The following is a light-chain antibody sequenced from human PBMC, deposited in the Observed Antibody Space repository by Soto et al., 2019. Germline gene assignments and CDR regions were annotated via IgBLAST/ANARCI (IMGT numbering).Light chain of an antibody. Sequence: EIVLTQSPAPLSLSPGERVTLSCRASQSVGSYLAWYQQKPGQAPRLLIYGASNRATGIPARFSGSGSGTDFSLTISSLESEDFAVYYCQHRGKWPRTFGQGTKLEIK. CDR3: QHRGKWPRT. J-gene: IGKJ2*01. V-gene: IGKV3-11*01. CDR1: QSVGSY. CDR2: GAS.